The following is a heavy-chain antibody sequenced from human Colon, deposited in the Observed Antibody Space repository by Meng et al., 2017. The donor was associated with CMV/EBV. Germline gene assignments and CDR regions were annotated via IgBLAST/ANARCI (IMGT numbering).Heavy chain of an antibody. CDR3: ASSYYYDSSGYYDAGPPRDYYYGMDV. D-gene: IGHD3-22*01. CDR1: VYIFPSYD. CDR2: MNPNSGNT. J-gene: IGHJ6*02. V-gene: IGHV1-8*01. Sequence: ASVNVSCKASVYIFPSYDIYWVRQATGQGLEWMGWMNPNSGNTGYAQKFQGRVTMTRNTSISTAYMELSSLRSEDTAVYYCASSYYYDSSGYYDAGPPRDYYYGMDVWGQGTTVTVSS.